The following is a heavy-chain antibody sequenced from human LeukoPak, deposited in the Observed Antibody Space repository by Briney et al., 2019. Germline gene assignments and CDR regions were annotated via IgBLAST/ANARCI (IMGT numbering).Heavy chain of an antibody. V-gene: IGHV1-2*02. D-gene: IGHD6-13*01. J-gene: IGHJ6*02. CDR3: ARVVIAAAGINADYYYGMNV. Sequence: ASVKVSCKASGYTFTDYYMHWVRQAPGQGLEWMGWINPNSGGTNYAQKFQGRVTMTRDTSISTAYMELSRLRSDDTAVYYCARVVIAAAGINADYYYGMNVWGQGTTVTVSS. CDR1: GYTFTDYY. CDR2: INPNSGGT.